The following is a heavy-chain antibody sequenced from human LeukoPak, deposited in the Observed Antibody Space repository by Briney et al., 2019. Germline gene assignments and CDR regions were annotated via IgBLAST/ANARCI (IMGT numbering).Heavy chain of an antibody. J-gene: IGHJ5*02. CDR2: INPSGGST. V-gene: IGHV1-46*01. CDR1: GYTFTSYY. D-gene: IGHD3-10*01. Sequence: GASVKVSCKASGYTFTSYYMHWVRQAPGQGLEWMGIINPSGGSTSYAQKFQGRVTMTRDTSTSTVYMELSSLRSDDTAVYYCARVGTMVRGTNWFDPWGQGTLVTVSS. CDR3: ARVGTMVRGTNWFDP.